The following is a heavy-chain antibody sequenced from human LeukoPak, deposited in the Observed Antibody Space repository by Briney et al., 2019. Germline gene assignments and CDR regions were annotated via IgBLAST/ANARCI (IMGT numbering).Heavy chain of an antibody. D-gene: IGHD4-17*01. CDR1: GGSISSDF. CDR2: IYYSGST. Sequence: SETLSLTCTVSGGSISSDFWSWIRQPPGKGLEWIGYIYYSGSTNYNPSLKSRVTISVDTSKNQFSLKLSSVTAADTAVYYCASGVGDSLDYWGQGTLVTVSS. CDR3: ASGVGDSLDY. V-gene: IGHV4-59*01. J-gene: IGHJ4*02.